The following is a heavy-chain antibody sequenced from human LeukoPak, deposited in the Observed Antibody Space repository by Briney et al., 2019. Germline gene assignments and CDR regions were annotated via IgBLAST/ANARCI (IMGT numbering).Heavy chain of an antibody. V-gene: IGHV1-69*13. CDR3: AGFFYDNSNAAFDI. CDR2: IIPIYGRA. CDR1: GGTFSNYDFTFTSYA. D-gene: IGHD3-22*01. Sequence: SVKVSCKASGGTFSNYDFTFTSYAITWVRQAPGQGLEWMGGIIPIYGRADYPQKFRGRVTITADESTRTVTMQLSSLSSEDTAVYYCAGFFYDNSNAAFDIWGQGIVVTVS. J-gene: IGHJ3*02.